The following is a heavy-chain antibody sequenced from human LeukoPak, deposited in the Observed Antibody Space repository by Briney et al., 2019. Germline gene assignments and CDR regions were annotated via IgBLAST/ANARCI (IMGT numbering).Heavy chain of an antibody. CDR1: GGSISSYY. CDR2: IYTSGST. CDR3: ARDRHYYDSSGYFPAFAY. D-gene: IGHD3-22*01. V-gene: IGHV4-4*07. Sequence: SETLSLTCTVSGGSISSYYWSWIRQPAGKGLEWIGRIYTSGSTNYNPSLKSRVTMTVDTPRNQFSPKLNSVTAADTAVYYCARDRHYYDSSGYFPAFAYWGQGTLVTVSS. J-gene: IGHJ4*02.